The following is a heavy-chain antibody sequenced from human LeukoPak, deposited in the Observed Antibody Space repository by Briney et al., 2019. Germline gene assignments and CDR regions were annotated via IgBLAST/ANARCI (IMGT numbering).Heavy chain of an antibody. CDR3: ARDLGDIDDY. D-gene: IGHD5-12*01. CDR1: GGSMSLYY. Sequence: SETLSLTCTVSGGSMSLYYWSWIRQPAGKGLEWIGRTYISGSTNYNPSLKSRVTMSVDTSKNQFSLKLTSVTAADTAVYYCARDLGDIDDYWGQGSLVTVSS. J-gene: IGHJ4*02. V-gene: IGHV4-4*07. CDR2: TYISGST.